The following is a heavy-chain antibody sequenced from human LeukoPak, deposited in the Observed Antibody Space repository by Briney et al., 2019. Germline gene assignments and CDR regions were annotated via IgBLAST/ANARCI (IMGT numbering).Heavy chain of an antibody. Sequence: GGSLRLSCAASGFTFSSYGMHWVRQAPGKGLEWVAFIRYDGSNKYYADSVKGRFTISRDNSKNTLYLQMNSLRSEDTAVYYCAGHSTYSSSWYLSYYYYYMDVWGKGTTVTVSS. CDR2: IRYDGSNK. J-gene: IGHJ6*03. CDR1: GFTFSSYG. CDR3: AGHSTYSSSWYLSYYYYYMDV. V-gene: IGHV3-30*02. D-gene: IGHD6-13*01.